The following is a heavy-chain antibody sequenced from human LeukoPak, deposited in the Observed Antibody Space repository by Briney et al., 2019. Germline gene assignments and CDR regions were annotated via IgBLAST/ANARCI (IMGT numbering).Heavy chain of an antibody. CDR3: ATGPRYYYYYMDV. CDR1: GYTFTSYG. D-gene: IGHD1-14*01. V-gene: IGHV1-18*01. Sequence: ASVKVSCKASGYTFTSYGINWVRQAPGQGLEWMGWISAYNSNTHYAQKLQGRVTMTEDTSTDTAYMELSSLRSEDTAVYYCATGPRYYYYYMDVWGKGTTVTVSS. CDR2: ISAYNSNT. J-gene: IGHJ6*03.